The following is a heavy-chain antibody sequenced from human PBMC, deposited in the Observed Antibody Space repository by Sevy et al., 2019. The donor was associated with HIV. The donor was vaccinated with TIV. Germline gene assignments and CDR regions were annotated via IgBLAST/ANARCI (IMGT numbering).Heavy chain of an antibody. CDR1: GYTFSGYD. Sequence: ASVKVSCKASGYTFSGYDINWVRQAPGQGLEWMGGIIAVFGTTNYAQKFQGRVTVTADESRSTAYMELSSLRSEDTAVYYCARDKYYYVSGSFDYWGQGTQVTVSS. J-gene: IGHJ4*01. V-gene: IGHV1-69*13. CDR2: IIAVFGTT. D-gene: IGHD3-10*01. CDR3: ARDKYYYVSGSFDY.